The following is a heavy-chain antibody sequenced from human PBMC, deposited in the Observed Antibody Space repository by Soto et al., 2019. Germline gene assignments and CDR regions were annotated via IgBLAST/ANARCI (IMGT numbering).Heavy chain of an antibody. J-gene: IGHJ2*01. Sequence: QDQLVQSGAEVKKPGSSVKVSCKAFGGPFSSHTFSWVRQAPGQGLEWMGRIIPALGTTTYAQKFQGRVTITADESVTTVYMELNSLSNEATAVYYCAGPDFGDYWYFDLWGRGTLVTVSS. CDR1: GGPFSSHT. CDR2: IIPALGTT. D-gene: IGHD4-17*01. V-gene: IGHV1-69*08. CDR3: AGPDFGDYWYFDL.